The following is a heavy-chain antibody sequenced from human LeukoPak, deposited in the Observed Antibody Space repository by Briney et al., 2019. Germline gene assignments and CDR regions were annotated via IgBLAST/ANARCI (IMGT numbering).Heavy chain of an antibody. V-gene: IGHV3-23*03. CDR2: IYSGGTT. CDR1: GFTFSSYA. J-gene: IGHJ4*02. CDR3: ARSGSSYDY. D-gene: IGHD1-26*01. Sequence: GGSLRLSCAASGFTFSSYAMSWVRQAPGKGLEWVSIIYSGGTTYYADSVKGRFTISRDNAKSSLYLQFNSLRAEDTAVYYCARSGSSYDYWGQGTLVTVSS.